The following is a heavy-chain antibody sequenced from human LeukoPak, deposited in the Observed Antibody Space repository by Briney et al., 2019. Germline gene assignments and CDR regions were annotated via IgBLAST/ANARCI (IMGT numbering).Heavy chain of an antibody. J-gene: IGHJ4*02. CDR1: GFTFSDYY. Sequence: TGGSLRLSCAASGFTFSDYYMSWIRQAPGKGLEWVSYISSSSSYTNYADSVKGRFTISRDNAKNSLYLQMNSLRAEDTAVYYCAREGKATIYDWGQGTLVTVSS. V-gene: IGHV3-11*05. D-gene: IGHD5-24*01. CDR3: AREGKATIYD. CDR2: ISSSSSYT.